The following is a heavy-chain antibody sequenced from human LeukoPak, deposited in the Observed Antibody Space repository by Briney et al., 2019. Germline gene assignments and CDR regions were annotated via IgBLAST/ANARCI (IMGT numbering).Heavy chain of an antibody. CDR1: GYTFTGYY. CDR3: ARDRTFDCSDGSCPLGWVYGMDV. V-gene: IGHV1-2*02. J-gene: IGHJ6*02. D-gene: IGHD2-15*01. CDR2: INPNSGGT. Sequence: ASVKVSCKASGYTFTGYYMHWVRQAPGQGLEWKGWINPNSGGTNYAQKFRGRVTMTRDTSISTAYMELSRLRSGDTAVYYCARDRTFDCSDGSCPLGWVYGMDVWGQGTTVTVSS.